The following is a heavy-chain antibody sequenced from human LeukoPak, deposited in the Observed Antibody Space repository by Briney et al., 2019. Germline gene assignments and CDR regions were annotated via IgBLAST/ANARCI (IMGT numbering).Heavy chain of an antibody. CDR2: INHSGST. D-gene: IGHD1-1*01. J-gene: IGHJ4*02. CDR3: ARILRPELERSFDY. CDR1: GGSFSGYY. V-gene: IGHV4-34*01. Sequence: SETLSLTCAVYGGSFSGYYWNWVHQPPGKGLEWIGEINHSGSTNYNPSLKSRVTISVDTSKNQFSLKLSSVTAADTALYSRARILRPELERSFDYRGQGTLVTVSS.